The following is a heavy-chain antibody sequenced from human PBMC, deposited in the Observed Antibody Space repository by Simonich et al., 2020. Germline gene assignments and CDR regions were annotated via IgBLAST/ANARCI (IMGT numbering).Heavy chain of an antibody. CDR3: ARCGLVNYDILTGYHNGFDP. Sequence: QVQLQQWGAGLLKPSETLSLTCAVYGGSFSGYYWSWIRQPPGTGMEWIGEINHSGSTNYKPSLKSRVTISVDTTKNQFSLKPSSVTAAGTAVYYCARCGLVNYDILTGYHNGFDPWGQGTLVTVSS. J-gene: IGHJ5*02. D-gene: IGHD3-9*01. V-gene: IGHV4-34*01. CDR2: INHSGST. CDR1: GGSFSGYY.